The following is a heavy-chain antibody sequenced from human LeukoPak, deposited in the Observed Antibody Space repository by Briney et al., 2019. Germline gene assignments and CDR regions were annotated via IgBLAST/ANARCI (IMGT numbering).Heavy chain of an antibody. V-gene: IGHV4-4*07. D-gene: IGHD2-2*01. CDR2: IYTSGST. CDR3: ARGHCSSTSCSRNWFDP. CDR1: GGSISSYY. Sequence: SETLSLTCTVSGGSISSYYWSWIRQPAGKGLEWIGRIYTSGSTNYNPSLKSRVTMSVDTSKNQFSLKLSPVTAADTAVYYCARGHCSSTSCSRNWFDPWGQGTLVTVSS. J-gene: IGHJ5*02.